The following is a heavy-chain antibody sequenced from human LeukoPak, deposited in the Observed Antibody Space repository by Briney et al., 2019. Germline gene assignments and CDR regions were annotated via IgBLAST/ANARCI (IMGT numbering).Heavy chain of an antibody. CDR3: AKELEYSSSWYVGYYYYGMDV. D-gene: IGHD6-13*01. CDR2: ISGSGGST. CDR1: GFTFSSYA. Sequence: GGSLRLSCAASGFTFSSYAMSWVRQAPGKGLEWVSAISGSGGSTYYADSVKGRFTISRDNSKNTLYLQMNSLRAEDTAVYYCAKELEYSSSWYVGYYYYGMDVWGQGTTVTVSS. V-gene: IGHV3-23*01. J-gene: IGHJ6*02.